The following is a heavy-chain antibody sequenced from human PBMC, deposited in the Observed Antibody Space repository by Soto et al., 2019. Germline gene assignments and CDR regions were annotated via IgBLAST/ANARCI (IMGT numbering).Heavy chain of an antibody. Sequence: GGSLRLSCAASGFTFSSYGMHWVRQAPGKGLEWVAVISYDGSNKYYADSVKGRFTISRDNSKNTLYLQMNSLRAEDTAVYYCAKGHVDIVATIWLSDYYYGMDVWGQGTTVTVSS. J-gene: IGHJ6*02. CDR3: AKGHVDIVATIWLSDYYYGMDV. V-gene: IGHV3-30*18. CDR2: ISYDGSNK. CDR1: GFTFSSYG. D-gene: IGHD5-12*01.